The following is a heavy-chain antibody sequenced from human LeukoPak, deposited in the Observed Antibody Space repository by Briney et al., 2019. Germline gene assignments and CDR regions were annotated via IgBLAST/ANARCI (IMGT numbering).Heavy chain of an antibody. V-gene: IGHV1-8*02. CDR2: MNPNSGNT. J-gene: IGHJ4*02. Sequence: ASVKVSCKASGGTFSSYAISWVRQAPGQGLEWMRWMNPNSGNTGYAQKFQGRVTMTRNTSISTAYMELSSLRSEDTAVYYCARGTAATANDYWGQGTLVTVSS. CDR3: ARGTAATANDY. CDR1: GGTFSSYA. D-gene: IGHD2-21*02.